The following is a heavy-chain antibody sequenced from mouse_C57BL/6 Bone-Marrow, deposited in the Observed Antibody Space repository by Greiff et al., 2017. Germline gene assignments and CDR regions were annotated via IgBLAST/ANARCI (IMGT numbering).Heavy chain of an antibody. Sequence: EVQVVESGGGLVKPGGSLKLSCAASGFTFSSYAMSWVRQTPEKRLEWVATISDGGSYTYYPDNVKGRFTISRDNAKNNLYLQMSHLKSEDTAMYYCARDPGYYGSSYWYFDVWGTGTTVTVSS. CDR3: ARDPGYYGSSYWYFDV. CDR1: GFTFSSYA. J-gene: IGHJ1*03. D-gene: IGHD1-1*01. CDR2: ISDGGSYT. V-gene: IGHV5-4*01.